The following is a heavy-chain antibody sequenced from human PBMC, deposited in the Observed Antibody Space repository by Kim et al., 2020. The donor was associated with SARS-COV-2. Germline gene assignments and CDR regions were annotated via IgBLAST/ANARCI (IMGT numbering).Heavy chain of an antibody. CDR3: APGGSHPGV. D-gene: IGHD3-16*01. J-gene: IGHJ4*02. CDR2: RSK. V-gene: IGHV3-74*01. Sequence: RSKSYADSVKGRFTISRDNAKNTLYLQMNSLRAEDTAVYYCAPGGSHPGVWGQGTLVTVSS.